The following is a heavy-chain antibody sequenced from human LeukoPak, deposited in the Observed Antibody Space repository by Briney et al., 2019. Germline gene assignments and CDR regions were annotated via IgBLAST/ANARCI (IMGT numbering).Heavy chain of an antibody. CDR1: GFTFSSFE. D-gene: IGHD5-24*01. V-gene: IGHV3-48*03. CDR3: ARDGMATTDY. CDR2: ISSSGSSI. Sequence: GGSLRLSCAASGFTFSSFEMNWVRQAPGKGLEWVSYISSSGSSIYYADSVKGRFTISRDNAKKSLFLQMNSLRAEDTAVYYCARDGMATTDYWGQGTLVTVSS. J-gene: IGHJ4*02.